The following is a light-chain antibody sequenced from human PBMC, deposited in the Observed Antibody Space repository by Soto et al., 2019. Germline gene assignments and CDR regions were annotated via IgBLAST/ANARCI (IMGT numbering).Light chain of an antibody. Sequence: EVVMTQSPATVSVAPGERTSLSCRASQSIGTNLGWYQQQPGQAPRLLISKTSTMATGVPARFSGSGSGTEVTLTISSLQSEDIAVYYFQQYACCPLTFGGGTKVDIK. V-gene: IGKV3-15*01. J-gene: IGKJ4*01. CDR3: QQYACCPLT. CDR1: QSIGTN. CDR2: KTS.